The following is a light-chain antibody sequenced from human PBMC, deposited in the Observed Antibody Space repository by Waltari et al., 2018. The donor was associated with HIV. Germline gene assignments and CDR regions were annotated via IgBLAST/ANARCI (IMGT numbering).Light chain of an antibody. CDR1: QSVSSIY. CDR3: QQYGSSPRT. CDR2: GAS. J-gene: IGKJ1*01. Sequence: EIVLTQSPGTLSLSPGERATLPCRASQSVSSIYLAWYQQKPGQAPRLLIYGASDRATGIPDRFSGSGSGTDFTLTISRLEPEDFAVYYCQQYGSSPRTFGQGTKVEIK. V-gene: IGKV3-20*01.